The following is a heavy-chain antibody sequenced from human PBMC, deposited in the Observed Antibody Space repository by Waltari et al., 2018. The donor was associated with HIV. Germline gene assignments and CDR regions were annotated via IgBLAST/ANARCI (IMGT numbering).Heavy chain of an antibody. CDR3: ARDRIVGATGPGDY. J-gene: IGHJ4*02. V-gene: IGHV3-53*01. D-gene: IGHD1-26*01. Sequence: EVQLVESGGGLIQPGGSLRLSCAASGFTVSRHYMRCVRQAQGKGLEWVSVIYSGGSTYYADSVKGRFTISRDNSKNTLYLQMNSLRAEDTAVYYCARDRIVGATGPGDYWGQGTLVTVSS. CDR1: GFTVSRHY. CDR2: IYSGGST.